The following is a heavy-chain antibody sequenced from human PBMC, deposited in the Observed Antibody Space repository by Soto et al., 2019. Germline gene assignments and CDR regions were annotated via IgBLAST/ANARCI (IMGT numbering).Heavy chain of an antibody. CDR3: TTDRESGIVGATGYYFDY. Sequence: GGSLRLSCAASGFTFSNAWMSWVRQAPGKGLEWVGRIKIKTDGGTTDYAAPVKGRFTISRDDSKNTLYLQMNSLKTEYAAVYYCTTDRESGIVGATGYYFDYWGQGTLVTVSS. V-gene: IGHV3-15*01. D-gene: IGHD1-26*01. J-gene: IGHJ4*02. CDR1: GFTFSNAW. CDR2: IKIKTDGGTT.